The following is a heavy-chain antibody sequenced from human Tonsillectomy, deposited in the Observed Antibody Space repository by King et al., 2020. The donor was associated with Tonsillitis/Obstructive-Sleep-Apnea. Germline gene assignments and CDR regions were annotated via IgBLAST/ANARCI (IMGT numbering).Heavy chain of an antibody. J-gene: IGHJ6*03. Sequence: VQLVQSGGGVVQPGGSLRLSCAASGFIFSAYGMHWVRQAPGKGLEWVAVMSYEGDTKYYADSAKGRFTISRDNSKNTLYLQMNSLRVEDTAVYYCAKSGVTDYTYFYMAVWGKGTTVTVYS. CDR2: MSYEGDTK. CDR3: AKSGVTDYTYFYMAV. V-gene: IGHV3-30*18. CDR1: GFIFSAYG. D-gene: IGHD2-2*02.